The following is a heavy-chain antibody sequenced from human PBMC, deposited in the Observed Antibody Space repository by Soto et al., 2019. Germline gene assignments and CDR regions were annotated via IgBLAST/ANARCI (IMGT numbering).Heavy chain of an antibody. J-gene: IGHJ5*02. V-gene: IGHV4-34*01. D-gene: IGHD3-3*01. CDR3: ARRAAGYYYDFWSGSTTRHNWFDP. CDR1: GGSFSGYY. Sequence: PSETLSLTCAVYGGSFSGYYWSWIRQPPGKGLEWIGEINHSGSTNYNPSLKSRVTISVDTSKNQFSLKLSSVTAADTAVYYCARRAAGYYYDFWSGSTTRHNWFDPWGQGTLVTVSS. CDR2: INHSGST.